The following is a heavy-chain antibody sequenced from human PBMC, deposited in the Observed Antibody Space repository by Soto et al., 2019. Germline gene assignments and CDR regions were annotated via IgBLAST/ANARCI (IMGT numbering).Heavy chain of an antibody. Sequence: SETLSLTCAVYGGSFSGYYWSWIRQPPGKGLEWIGEINHSGSTNYNPSLKSRVTISVDTSKNQLSLKLSSVTAADTAVYYCARLVGAVTAYYYGMDVWGQGTTVTVSS. CDR3: ARLVGAVTAYYYGMDV. CDR2: INHSGST. J-gene: IGHJ6*02. D-gene: IGHD1-26*01. V-gene: IGHV4-34*01. CDR1: GGSFSGYY.